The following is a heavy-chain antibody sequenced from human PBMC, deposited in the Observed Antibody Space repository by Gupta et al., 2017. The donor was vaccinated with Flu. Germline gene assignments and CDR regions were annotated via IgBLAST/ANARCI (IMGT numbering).Heavy chain of an antibody. V-gene: IGHV4-59*01. Sequence: QVQLQESGPGLVKPSETLSLTCTVSGGSISSYYWSWIRQPPGKGLEWIGYIYYSGSTNYNPSLKSRVTISVDTSKNQFSLKLSSVTAADTAVYYCARQADYGDYGGYWYFDLWGRGTLVTVSS. CDR3: ARQADYGDYGGYWYFDL. CDR1: GGSISSYY. CDR2: IYYSGST. J-gene: IGHJ2*01. D-gene: IGHD4-17*01.